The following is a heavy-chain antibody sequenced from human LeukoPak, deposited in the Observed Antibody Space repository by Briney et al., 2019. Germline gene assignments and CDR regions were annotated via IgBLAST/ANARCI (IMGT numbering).Heavy chain of an antibody. D-gene: IGHD3-22*01. CDR3: ARGSYYYDSSGLSGFDI. V-gene: IGHV1-46*01. J-gene: IGHJ3*02. CDR2: INPSGGST. Sequence: ASVTVSCKATGYTFTSYYMHWVRQAPGQGLDWMGLINPSGGSTTYAQKFRGRLTMTRDMSTSTVYMELSSLRSEDTAVYYCARGSYYYDSSGLSGFDIWGQGIMVTVSS. CDR1: GYTFTSYY.